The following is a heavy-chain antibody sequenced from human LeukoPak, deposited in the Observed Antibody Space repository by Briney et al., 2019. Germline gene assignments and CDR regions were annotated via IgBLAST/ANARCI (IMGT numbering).Heavy chain of an antibody. CDR1: GVSISSGGYS. Sequence: PSETLSLTCAVSGVSISSGGYSWSWIRQPPGKGLEWIGYIYHSGSTYYNPSLKSRVTISVDRSKNRFSLKLSSVTAADTAVYYCARANRDYVWGSYRYTGILVDYWGQGTLVTVSS. J-gene: IGHJ4*02. D-gene: IGHD3-16*02. CDR2: IYHSGST. CDR3: ARANRDYVWGSYRYTGILVDY. V-gene: IGHV4-30-2*01.